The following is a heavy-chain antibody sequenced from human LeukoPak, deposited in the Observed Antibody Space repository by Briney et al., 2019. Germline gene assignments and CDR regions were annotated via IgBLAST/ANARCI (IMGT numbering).Heavy chain of an antibody. CDR3: AKDLGEWELSFDY. V-gene: IGHV3-30*18. Sequence: PGGSLRLSCATSGFTFSSYAMTWVRQAPGKGLEWVAVISYDGSNKYYADSVKGRFTISRDNSKNTLYLQMNSLRAEDTAVYYCAKDLGEWELSFDYWGQGTLVTVSS. CDR1: GFTFSSYA. CDR2: ISYDGSNK. J-gene: IGHJ4*02. D-gene: IGHD1-26*01.